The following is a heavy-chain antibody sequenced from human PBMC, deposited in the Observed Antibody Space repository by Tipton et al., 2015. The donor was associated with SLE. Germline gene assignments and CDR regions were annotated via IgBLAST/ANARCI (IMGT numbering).Heavy chain of an antibody. J-gene: IGHJ4*02. CDR2: IKQDGSEK. V-gene: IGHV3-7*01. CDR3: ARGYPDY. CDR1: GFTFSSYG. Sequence: SLRLSCAASGFTFSSYGMHWVRQVPGKGLEWVANIKQDGSEKYYVDSVKGRFTISRDNAKNSLYLQMNSLRAEDRAVYYCARGYPDYWGQGTLVTVSS. D-gene: IGHD2-15*01.